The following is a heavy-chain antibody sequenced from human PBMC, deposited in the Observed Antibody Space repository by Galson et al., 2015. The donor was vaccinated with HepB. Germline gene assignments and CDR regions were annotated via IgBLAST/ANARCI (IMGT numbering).Heavy chain of an antibody. CDR1: GFSFSDYY. J-gene: IGHJ4*02. D-gene: IGHD3-22*01. CDR3: ARDFYDSSGYYDY. Sequence: LRLSCAASGFSFSDYYMNWIRQAPGKGLEWVSHISSSSSYTNYADSVKGRFTISRDNAKNSLYLQMNSLRAEDTAVYYCARDFYDSSGYYDYWGQGTLVTVSS. V-gene: IGHV3-11*06. CDR2: ISSSSSYT.